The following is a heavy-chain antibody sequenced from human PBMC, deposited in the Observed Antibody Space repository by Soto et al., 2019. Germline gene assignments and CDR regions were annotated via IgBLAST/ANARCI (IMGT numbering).Heavy chain of an antibody. D-gene: IGHD1-26*01. Sequence: EVQLVESGGGLVQPGGSLKLSCAASGFTFSGSAMHWVRQAPGKGLEWVSSISSSSSYIYYADSVKGRFTISRDNAKNSLYLQMNSLRAEDTAVYYCARGIVGHFDYWGQGTLVTVSS. V-gene: IGHV3-21*01. CDR3: ARGIVGHFDY. J-gene: IGHJ4*02. CDR2: ISSSSSYI. CDR1: GFTFSGSA.